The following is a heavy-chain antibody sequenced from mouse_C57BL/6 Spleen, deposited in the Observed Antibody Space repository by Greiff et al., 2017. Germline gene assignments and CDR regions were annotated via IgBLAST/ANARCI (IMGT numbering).Heavy chain of an antibody. CDR2: IYPRSGNT. CDR1: GYTFTSYG. Sequence: QVQLQQSGAELARPGASVKLSCKASGYTFTSYGISWVKQRTGQGLEWIGEIYPRSGNTYYNEKFKGKATLTADKSSSTAYMELRSLTSEDSAVYFCARDGGDYDYSWFAYWGQGTLVTVSA. J-gene: IGHJ3*01. V-gene: IGHV1-81*01. CDR3: ARDGGDYDYSWFAY. D-gene: IGHD2-4*01.